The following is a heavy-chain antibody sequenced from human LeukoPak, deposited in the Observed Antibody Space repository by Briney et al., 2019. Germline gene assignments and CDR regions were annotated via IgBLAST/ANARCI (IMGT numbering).Heavy chain of an antibody. V-gene: IGHV4-39*07. CDR3: IRQWLWRAV. CDR2: VFYTGSA. J-gene: IGHJ6*03. D-gene: IGHD6-19*01. Sequence: KTSETLSLTCTVSGDSIGSSNYYWGWIRQPPGKGLEWIGSVFYTGSAYYNSSLKSRVIISVDTSKNQFSLRLNSVTAADMAVYYCIRQWLWRAVWGKGTTVTVSS. CDR1: GDSIGSSNYY.